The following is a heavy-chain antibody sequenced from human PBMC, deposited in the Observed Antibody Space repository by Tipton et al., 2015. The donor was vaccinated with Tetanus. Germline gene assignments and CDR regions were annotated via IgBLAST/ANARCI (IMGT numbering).Heavy chain of an antibody. Sequence: SLRLSCAASGFTFNNYAMSWVRQASGKGLEWVSIVSGSGGGTYYADSVKGRFTISRDNSKNTLYLQMDSLGAEDTAKYYCAEAPPDYTPHYMDGWGKGTTV. V-gene: IGHV3-23*01. CDR3: AEAPPDYTPHYMDG. D-gene: IGHD4-11*01. J-gene: IGHJ6*03. CDR1: GFTFNNYA. CDR2: VSGSGGGT.